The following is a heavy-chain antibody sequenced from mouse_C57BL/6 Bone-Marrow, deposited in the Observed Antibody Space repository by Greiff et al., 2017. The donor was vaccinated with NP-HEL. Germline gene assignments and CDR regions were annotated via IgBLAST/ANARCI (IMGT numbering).Heavy chain of an antibody. CDR2: IYPGGGYT. Sequence: VKLMESGAELVRPGTSVKMSCKASGYTFTNYWIGWAKQRPGHGLEWIGDIYPGGGYTNYNEKVKGKATLTADKSSSTAYMQFSSLTSEDSAIYYCARDYYGSSYGYWGQGTTLTVSS. CDR3: ARDYYGSSYGY. V-gene: IGHV1-63*01. D-gene: IGHD1-1*01. CDR1: GYTFTNYW. J-gene: IGHJ2*01.